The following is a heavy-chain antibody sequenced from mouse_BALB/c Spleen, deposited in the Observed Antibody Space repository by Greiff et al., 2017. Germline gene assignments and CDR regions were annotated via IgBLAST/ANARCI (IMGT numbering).Heavy chain of an antibody. CDR1: GFTFSSYA. CDR3: ARHGPAWFAY. V-gene: IGHV5-9-3*01. Sequence: EVMLVESGGGLVKPGGSLKLSCAASGFTFSSYAMSWVRQTLEKRLEWVATISSGGSYTYYPDSVKGRFTISRDNAKNTLYLQMSSLRSEDTAMYYCARHGPAWFAYWGQGTLVTVSA. CDR2: ISSGGSYT. J-gene: IGHJ3*01.